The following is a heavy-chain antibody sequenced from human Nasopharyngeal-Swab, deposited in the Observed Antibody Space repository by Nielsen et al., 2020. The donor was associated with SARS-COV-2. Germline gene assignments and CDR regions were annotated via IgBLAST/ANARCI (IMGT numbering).Heavy chain of an antibody. CDR1: GFTFDDYA. Sequence: SLKISCAASGFTFDDYAMHWVRQAPGKGLEWVSGISWNSGSIGYADSVKSRFTISRDNAKNSLYLQMNSLRAEDTALYYCAKDIRGGYWYFDLWGRGTLVTVSS. V-gene: IGHV3-9*01. J-gene: IGHJ2*01. CDR2: ISWNSGSI. D-gene: IGHD2-15*01. CDR3: AKDIRGGYWYFDL.